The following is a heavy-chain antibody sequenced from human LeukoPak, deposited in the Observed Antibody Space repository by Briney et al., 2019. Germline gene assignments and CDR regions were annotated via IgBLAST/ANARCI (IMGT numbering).Heavy chain of an antibody. V-gene: IGHV3-7*01. CDR1: GFTFSSQW. Sequence: GGSLRLSCAASGFTFSSQWMSWVRQAPGQGLEWVANVNQGETEKYYVDSVKGRFTISRDNAENSLYLQMNSLRAEDTAFYYCARELRGVRRWFDPWGQGTLVTVSS. J-gene: IGHJ5*02. D-gene: IGHD3-10*01. CDR2: VNQGETEK. CDR3: ARELRGVRRWFDP.